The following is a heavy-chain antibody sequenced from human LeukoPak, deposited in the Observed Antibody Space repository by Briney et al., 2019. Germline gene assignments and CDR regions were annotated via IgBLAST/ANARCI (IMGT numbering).Heavy chain of an antibody. Sequence: GGSLRLSCVASGFTFSTYTFHWVRQAPGKGLEWVAILSYDENSKYYVDSVKGRFTISRDNSKNTLYLQMNSLTAEDTAVYYCVRDLVIYTSGSYYFDNWGQGTLVTVSS. J-gene: IGHJ4*02. CDR2: LSYDENSK. CDR1: GFTFSTYT. D-gene: IGHD6-19*01. V-gene: IGHV3-30-3*01. CDR3: VRDLVIYTSGSYYFDN.